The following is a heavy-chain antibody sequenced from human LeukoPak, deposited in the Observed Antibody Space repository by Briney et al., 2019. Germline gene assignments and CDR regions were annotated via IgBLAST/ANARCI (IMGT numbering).Heavy chain of an antibody. CDR3: AREVNHYGLRRNSFDP. CDR2: IHYSGST. V-gene: IGHV4-59*12. D-gene: IGHD3-10*01. CDR1: GGSITNYY. J-gene: IGHJ5*02. Sequence: SETLSLTCTVSGGSITNYYWTWIRQPPGKGLEWIGYIHYSGSTNYNPSLKSRVTISVDTSKNQFSLKLSSVTAADTAIYYCAREVNHYGLRRNSFDPWGQGTKVTVSS.